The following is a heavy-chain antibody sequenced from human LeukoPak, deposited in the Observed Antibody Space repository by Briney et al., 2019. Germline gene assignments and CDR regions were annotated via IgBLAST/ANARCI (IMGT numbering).Heavy chain of an antibody. V-gene: IGHV4-59*01. Sequence: PSETLSLTCTVSGGSLSSYYWSWIGQPPGKGLEWIGYIYYSGSANYNPSLQSRVTISEGTTKNQFSLTRSSVTAADTAAYYFARALYNDILTGFHSDAFDIWGEETMVTVSS. CDR1: GGSLSSYY. D-gene: IGHD3-9*01. J-gene: IGHJ3*02. CDR3: ARALYNDILTGFHSDAFDI. CDR2: IYYSGSA.